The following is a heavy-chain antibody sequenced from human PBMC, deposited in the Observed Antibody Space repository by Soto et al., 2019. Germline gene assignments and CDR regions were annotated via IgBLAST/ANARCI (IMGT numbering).Heavy chain of an antibody. CDR3: AKDESWGWAETDAFDI. CDR2: ISYDGSNK. Sequence: QVQLVESGGGVVQRGRSLRLSCAASGFTFSSYGMHWVRQAPGKGLEWVAVISYDGSNKYYADSVKGRFTISRDNSKNTLYLQMNSLRAEDTAVYYCAKDESWGWAETDAFDIWGQGTMVTVSS. CDR1: GFTFSSYG. D-gene: IGHD7-27*01. V-gene: IGHV3-30*18. J-gene: IGHJ3*02.